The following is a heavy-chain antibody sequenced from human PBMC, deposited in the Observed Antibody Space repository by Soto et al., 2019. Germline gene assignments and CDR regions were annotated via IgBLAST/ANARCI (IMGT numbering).Heavy chain of an antibody. CDR1: GFTFGDYA. D-gene: IGHD3-10*01. Sequence: PGGSLRLSCTASGFTFGDYAMSWFRQAPGKGLEWVGFIRSKAYGGTTEYAASVKGRFTISRDDSKSIAYLQMNSLKTEDTAVYYCTREKLLWFGELLEGPPYDYWGQGTLVTVSS. V-gene: IGHV3-49*03. CDR3: TREKLLWFGELLEGPPYDY. J-gene: IGHJ4*02. CDR2: IRSKAYGGTT.